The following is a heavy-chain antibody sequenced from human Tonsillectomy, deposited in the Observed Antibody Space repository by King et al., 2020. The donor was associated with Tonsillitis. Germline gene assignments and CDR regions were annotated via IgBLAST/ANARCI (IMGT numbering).Heavy chain of an antibody. Sequence: VQLVESGGGLVLPGGSLRLSCAASGFTFSSYCMSWVRQAPGKGLEWVASIKQDGTEKYHVDSVRGRFTISRDNAKSSLFLQLNNLRAEDTAVFFCAREFGSGPYQYYFDYWGQGALVTVSS. J-gene: IGHJ4*02. V-gene: IGHV3-7*01. CDR1: GFTFSSYC. D-gene: IGHD3-10*01. CDR3: AREFGSGPYQYYFDY. CDR2: IKQDGTEK.